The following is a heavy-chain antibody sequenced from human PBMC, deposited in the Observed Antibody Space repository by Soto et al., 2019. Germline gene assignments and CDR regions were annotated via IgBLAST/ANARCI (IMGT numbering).Heavy chain of an antibody. CDR1: GFTFSDHY. D-gene: IGHD3-22*01. CDR2: ISSSSSYI. CDR3: ATERTYSDSSVLHY. J-gene: IGHJ4*02. Sequence: GGSLRLSCAASGFTFSDHYMDWVRQAPGKGLEWVSSISSSSSYIYYADSVKGRFTISRDNAKNSLYLQMNSLRAEDTAVYYCATERTYSDSSVLHYWGQGTLVTVSS. V-gene: IGHV3-21*01.